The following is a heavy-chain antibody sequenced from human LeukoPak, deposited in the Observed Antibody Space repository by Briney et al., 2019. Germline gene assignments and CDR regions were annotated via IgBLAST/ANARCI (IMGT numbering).Heavy chain of an antibody. Sequence: ASVKVSCKASGYTFTSYDINWVRQATGQGLEWMGWMNPNSGNTGYAQKFQGRVTMTTDTSTSTAYMELRSLRSDDTAVYYCARDSYRYDSSGYYPSVDWGQGTLVTVSS. CDR3: ARDSYRYDSSGYYPSVD. V-gene: IGHV1-8*01. CDR2: MNPNSGNT. J-gene: IGHJ4*02. CDR1: GYTFTSYD. D-gene: IGHD3-22*01.